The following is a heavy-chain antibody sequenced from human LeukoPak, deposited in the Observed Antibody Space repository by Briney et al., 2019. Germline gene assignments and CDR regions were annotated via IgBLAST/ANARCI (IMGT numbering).Heavy chain of an antibody. V-gene: IGHV4-38-2*01. Sequence: PSETLSLTCAVSSYSISSGYYWGWIRQPPGEGLEWIGSIYHSGSTYYNPSLKSRVTISVDTSKNQFSLKLSSVAAADTAVYYCARCSVYVNWFDPWGQGTLVTVSS. D-gene: IGHD5/OR15-5a*01. J-gene: IGHJ5*02. CDR1: SYSISSGYY. CDR3: ARCSVYVNWFDP. CDR2: IYHSGST.